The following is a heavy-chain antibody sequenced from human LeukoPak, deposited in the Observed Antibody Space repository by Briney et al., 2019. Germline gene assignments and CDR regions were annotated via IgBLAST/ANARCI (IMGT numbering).Heavy chain of an antibody. Sequence: ASVKVSCKASGYSFTNYDINWVRQATGQGLEWMGWMNPHNGNTGYAQRFQGRVTITRNTSISTAYMELSSLRSEDAAVYYCATHPAMAQGFDYWGQGTLVTVSS. V-gene: IGHV1-8*03. D-gene: IGHD5-24*01. CDR3: ATHPAMAQGFDY. J-gene: IGHJ4*02. CDR2: MNPHNGNT. CDR1: GYSFTNYD.